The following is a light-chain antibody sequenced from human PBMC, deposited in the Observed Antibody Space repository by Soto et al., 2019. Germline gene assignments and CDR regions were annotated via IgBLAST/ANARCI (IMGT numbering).Light chain of an antibody. CDR3: SSYAGSNDLV. J-gene: IGLJ3*02. Sequence: QSVLTQPPSASGSPGQSVTISCIGTSSDVGGYNYVSWYQQHPGKAPKLIISEVSKRPSGVPDRFSGSKSGNTASLTVSGLQAEDEADYFCSSYAGSNDLVFGGGPKLTVL. V-gene: IGLV2-8*01. CDR1: SSDVGGYNY. CDR2: EVS.